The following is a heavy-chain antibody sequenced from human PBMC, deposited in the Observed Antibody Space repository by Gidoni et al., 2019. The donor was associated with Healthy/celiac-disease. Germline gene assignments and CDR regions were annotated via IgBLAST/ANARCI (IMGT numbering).Heavy chain of an antibody. D-gene: IGHD3-22*01. CDR3: ARARSTMIVVVIKMGAFDI. V-gene: IGHV1-69*01. Sequence: QVQLVQSGAEVKKPGSSVKVSCKASGGTFSRYAIRWVRQAPGQGLEWMGGIIPIFGTENYAQQFQVRVTITADESTSTAYMELSSRRSEDTDVYYCARARSTMIVVVIKMGAFDIWGQGTIVTVSS. CDR1: GGTFSRYA. J-gene: IGHJ3*02. CDR2: IIPIFGTE.